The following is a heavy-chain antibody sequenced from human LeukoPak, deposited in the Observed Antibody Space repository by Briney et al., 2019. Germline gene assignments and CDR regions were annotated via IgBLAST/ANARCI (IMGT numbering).Heavy chain of an antibody. CDR2: SLFDGSST. J-gene: IGHJ6*03. Sequence: PGGSLRLSCVVSGFTLSNYNMHWVRQIPGKGLEWLAFSLFDGSSTKYADSVKGRFTISRDNAKNSLYLQMNSLRAEDTALYYCTRDRRPAYCGGDCSYYYYMDVWGKGTTVTVSS. CDR1: GFTLSNYN. D-gene: IGHD2-21*02. CDR3: TRDRRPAYCGGDCSYYYYMDV. V-gene: IGHV3-30*02.